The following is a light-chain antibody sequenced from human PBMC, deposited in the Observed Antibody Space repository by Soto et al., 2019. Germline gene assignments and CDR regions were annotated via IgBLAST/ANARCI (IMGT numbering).Light chain of an antibody. CDR2: AAS. Sequence: DIQMTQSPSSVSASVGDRITITCRASQGISSWLAWYQQKPGKAPKLLIYAASSLQIGVPSRFSGSGSGTNFTLTISSLQPEDFATYFCQQNYDTPITFGQGTRLEIK. CDR1: QGISSW. J-gene: IGKJ5*01. CDR3: QQNYDTPIT. V-gene: IGKV1-12*01.